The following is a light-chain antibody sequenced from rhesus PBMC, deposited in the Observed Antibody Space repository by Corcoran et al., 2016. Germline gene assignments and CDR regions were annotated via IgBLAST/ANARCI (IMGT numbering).Light chain of an antibody. CDR3: QQYYNSPYT. V-gene: IGKV1-66*01. Sequence: DIQMTQSPSSLSASVGDRVTITCRASQDINNYLSWYQQKPGKAPKLMIYYASSLETGVPTRLSGSRSGTDYTITISSLQPEDFATYYCQQYYNSPYTFGPGTKLDIK. CDR1: QDINNY. J-gene: IGKJ3*01. CDR2: YAS.